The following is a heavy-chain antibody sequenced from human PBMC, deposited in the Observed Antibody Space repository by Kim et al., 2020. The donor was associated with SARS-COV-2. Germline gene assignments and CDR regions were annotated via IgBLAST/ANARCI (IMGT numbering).Heavy chain of an antibody. CDR3: ARGAPGYYGSGSRLNWFDP. Sequence: SETLSLTCAVSGGSFSGYYWSWIRQPPGKGLEWIGEINHSGSTNYKPSLKSRVTISVDTAKNQFSLKLSSVTAADTAVYYCARGAPGYYGSGSRLNWFDPWGQGTLVTVSS. CDR2: INHSGST. D-gene: IGHD3-10*01. V-gene: IGHV4-34*01. CDR1: GGSFSGYY. J-gene: IGHJ5*02.